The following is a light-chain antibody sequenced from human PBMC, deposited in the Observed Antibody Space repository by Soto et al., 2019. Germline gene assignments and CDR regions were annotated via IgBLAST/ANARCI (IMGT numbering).Light chain of an antibody. V-gene: IGLV2-11*01. J-gene: IGLJ1*01. CDR3: CSYAGSYTYV. CDR1: SSDVGGYNY. CDR2: DVS. Sequence: QSVLAQPRSVSGSPGQSVTISCTGTSSDVGGYNYVSWYQQHPGKAPKLMIYDVSKRPSGVPDRFSGSKSGNTASLTISGFQAEDEADYYCCSYAGSYTYVFGTGTKVTVL.